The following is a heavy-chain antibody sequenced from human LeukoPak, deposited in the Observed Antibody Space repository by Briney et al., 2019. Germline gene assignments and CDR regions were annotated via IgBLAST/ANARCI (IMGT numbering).Heavy chain of an antibody. Sequence: ASVKVSCKASGYTFTGYYMHWVRQAPGQGLELMGWINPNSGGTNYAQKFQGRVTMTRDTSISTAYMELSRLRSDDTAVYYCARAAPENHDSSGYYGYFDYWGQGTLVTVSS. CDR2: INPNSGGT. V-gene: IGHV1-2*02. CDR1: GYTFTGYY. CDR3: ARAAPENHDSSGYYGYFDY. J-gene: IGHJ4*02. D-gene: IGHD3-22*01.